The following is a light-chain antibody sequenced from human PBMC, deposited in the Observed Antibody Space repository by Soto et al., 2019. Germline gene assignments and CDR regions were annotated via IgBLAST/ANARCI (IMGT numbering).Light chain of an antibody. CDR1: QDISTS. V-gene: IGKV1-9*01. Sequence: DIQLTQSPSFLSASVGDRVTVSCRASQDISTSLAWFQQKAGKVPQLLVYPASTLQDGVPSRFSGSGSGTYFSLTINNLQAGDFATYYCQHLRTYPFSFGQGTKLDI. J-gene: IGKJ2*03. CDR3: QHLRTYPFS. CDR2: PAS.